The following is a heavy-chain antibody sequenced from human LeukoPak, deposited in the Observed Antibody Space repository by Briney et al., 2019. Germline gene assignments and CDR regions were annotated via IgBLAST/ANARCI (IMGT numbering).Heavy chain of an antibody. CDR1: GFTFSSYG. Sequence: GGSLRLSCAASGFTFSSYGMHWVRQAPGKGLEWVALIWYDGSNKYYADSVKGRLTISRDNSKNTLYLQMNSLRAEDTAVYYCARDAMYYDILTGYSPGAFDIWGQGTMVTVSS. J-gene: IGHJ3*02. CDR3: ARDAMYYDILTGYSPGAFDI. D-gene: IGHD3-9*01. V-gene: IGHV3-30*02. CDR2: IWYDGSNK.